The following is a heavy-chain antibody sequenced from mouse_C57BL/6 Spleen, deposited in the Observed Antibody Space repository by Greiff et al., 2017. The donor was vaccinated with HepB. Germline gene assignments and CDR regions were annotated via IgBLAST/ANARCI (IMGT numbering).Heavy chain of an antibody. D-gene: IGHD2-4*01. CDR3: ARSYDYDRGDYYAMDY. CDR2: IDPSDSYT. J-gene: IGHJ4*01. V-gene: IGHV1-50*01. Sequence: QVQLQQPGAELVKPGASVKLSCKASGYTFTSYWMQWVKQRPGQGLEWIGEIDPSDSYTNYNQKFKGKATLTVDTSSSTAYMQLSSLTSEDSAVYYCARSYDYDRGDYYAMDYWGQGTSVTVSS. CDR1: GYTFTSYW.